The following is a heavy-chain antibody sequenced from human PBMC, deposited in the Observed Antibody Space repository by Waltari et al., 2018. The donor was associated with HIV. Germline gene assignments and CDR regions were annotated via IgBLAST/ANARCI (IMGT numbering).Heavy chain of an antibody. Sequence: MQLVESGGTQIRPGGSLRRSGVGSGFLFGSHWFTWVRQVPGKGLQWIARIDRDGRVLTNEGLVKGRFSISRDNAKNTMFLQLTSLTVADSAVYHCARDVTRDFFGVYHSLFDVWGQGTTVTVSS. V-gene: IGHV3-74*03. D-gene: IGHD4-17*01. J-gene: IGHJ6*02. CDR2: IDRDGRVL. CDR1: GFLFGSHW. CDR3: ARDVTRDFFGVYHSLFDV.